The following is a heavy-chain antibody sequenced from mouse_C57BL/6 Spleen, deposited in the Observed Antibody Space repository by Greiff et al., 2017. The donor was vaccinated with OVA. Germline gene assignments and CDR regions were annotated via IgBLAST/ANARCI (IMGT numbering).Heavy chain of an antibody. CDR2: ISYSGST. CDR3: ARAGLGRYWYFDV. D-gene: IGHD4-1*01. J-gene: IGHJ1*03. Sequence: EVKLMESGPGLAKPSQTLSLTCSVTGYSITSDYWNWIRKFPGHKLEYMGYISYSGSTYYNPSLKSRISITRDTSKHQYYLQLNSVTTEDTATYCGARAGLGRYWYFDVWGTGTTVTVSS. V-gene: IGHV3-8*01. CDR1: GYSITSDY.